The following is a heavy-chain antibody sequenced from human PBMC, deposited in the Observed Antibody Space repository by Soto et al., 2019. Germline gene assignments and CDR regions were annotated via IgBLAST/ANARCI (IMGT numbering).Heavy chain of an antibody. CDR3: ARASPGNIVVVPAANIAPPNWFDP. V-gene: IGHV4-61*01. D-gene: IGHD2-2*01. J-gene: IGHJ5*02. CDR2: IYYSGST. Sequence: SETLSLTCTVSGGSVSSGSYYWSWIRQPPGKGLEWIGYIYYSGSTNYNPSLKSRVTISVDTSKNQFSLKLSSVTAADTAVYYCARASPGNIVVVPAANIAPPNWFDPWGQGTLVTVSS. CDR1: GGSVSSGSYY.